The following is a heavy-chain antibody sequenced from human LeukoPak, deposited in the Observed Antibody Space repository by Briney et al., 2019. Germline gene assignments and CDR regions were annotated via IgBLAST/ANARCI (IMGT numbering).Heavy chain of an antibody. D-gene: IGHD2-2*01. CDR2: ISGGGSST. CDR3: AKQESSWFDP. V-gene: IGHV3-23*01. CDR1: GFTFNNYA. Sequence: PGGSLRLSCAASGFTFNNYAMSWVRQAPGKGLEWVSSISGGGSSTCYADSVKGRFTISRDNSKNTLYLQMNSLRAEDTAVYYCAKQESSWFDPWGQGTLVTVSS. J-gene: IGHJ5*02.